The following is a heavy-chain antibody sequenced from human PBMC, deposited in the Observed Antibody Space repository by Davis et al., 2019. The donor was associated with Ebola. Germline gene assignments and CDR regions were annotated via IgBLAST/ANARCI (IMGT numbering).Heavy chain of an antibody. V-gene: IGHV3-30*18. CDR2: ISYDGSNK. J-gene: IGHJ4*02. CDR1: GFTFSSYA. Sequence: GESLKISCAASGFTFSSYAMSWVRQAPGKGLEWVAVISYDGSNKYYADSVKGRFTISRDNSKNTLYLQMNSLRAEDTAVYYCAKDFDTVTDDYWGQGTLVTVSS. CDR3: AKDFDTVTDDY. D-gene: IGHD4-17*01.